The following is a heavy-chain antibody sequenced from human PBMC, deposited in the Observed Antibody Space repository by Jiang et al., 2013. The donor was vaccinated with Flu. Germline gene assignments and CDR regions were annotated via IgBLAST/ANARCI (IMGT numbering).Heavy chain of an antibody. D-gene: IGHD1-26*01. CDR2: IYYSGSA. CDR3: ARAQKYSGFELPYFDY. V-gene: IGHV4-39*07. Sequence: PGLVKPSQTLSLTCTVSGGSIISDTYYWGWIRQSPEKRLEWIGGIYYSGSAYYNPSLSSRVAMSVDTSKNQLSLKLSSVTAPDTAVYYCARAQKYSGFELPYFDYWGQGILVTVSS. J-gene: IGHJ4*02. CDR1: GGSIISDTYY.